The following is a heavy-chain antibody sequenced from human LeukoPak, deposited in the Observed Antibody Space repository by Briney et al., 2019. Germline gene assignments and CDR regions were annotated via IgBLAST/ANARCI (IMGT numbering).Heavy chain of an antibody. CDR1: GGSFSGYY. J-gene: IGHJ4*02. V-gene: IGHV4-34*01. D-gene: IGHD5-24*01. CDR3: ARVAWRRWLQSKRYYFDY. Sequence: SETLSLTCAVYGGSFSGYYWSWIRQPPGKGLEWIGEINHSGSTNYNPSLKSRVTISVDTSKNQFSLKLSSVTAADTAVYYCARVAWRRWLQSKRYYFDYWGQGTQVTVSS. CDR2: INHSGST.